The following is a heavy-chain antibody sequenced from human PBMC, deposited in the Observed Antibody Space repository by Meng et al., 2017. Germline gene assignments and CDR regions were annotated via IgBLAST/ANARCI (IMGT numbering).Heavy chain of an antibody. CDR1: GFAFSDYY. D-gene: IGHD4-23*01. J-gene: IGHJ5*01. CDR2: ISSSGATR. Sequence: QVGVVGGGLAGPERSLSLSLSASGFAFSDYYMSGIRQVPGKGLECLSYISSSGATRYYADSVKGRFTISRDNARKLLYLQMNYLRPEDTAVYYCARSIPVTTPWFDSWGQGTLVTVSS. V-gene: IGHV3-11*01. CDR3: ARSIPVTTPWFDS.